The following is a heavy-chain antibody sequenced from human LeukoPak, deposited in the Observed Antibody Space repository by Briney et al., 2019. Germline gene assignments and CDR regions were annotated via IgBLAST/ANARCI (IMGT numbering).Heavy chain of an antibody. CDR2: IYYSGST. Sequence: SETLSLTCAVYGGSFSGYYWGWIRQPPGKGLEWIGSIYYSGSTYYNPSLRNRVTISVDTSKNQFSLKLRSVTAADTAVYYCAREILYDSTGYDVWGQGTLVTVSS. CDR1: GGSFSGYY. CDR3: AREILYDSTGYDV. D-gene: IGHD3-22*01. V-gene: IGHV4-34*01. J-gene: IGHJ4*02.